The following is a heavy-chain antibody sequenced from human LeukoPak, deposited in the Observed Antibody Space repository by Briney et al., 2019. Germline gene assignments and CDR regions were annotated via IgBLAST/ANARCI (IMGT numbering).Heavy chain of an antibody. CDR3: ARDDSTGWYSLD. Sequence: GGSLRLSCAASGFIFSDFPMNYVRQAPGMGLEWISYISRGGSSIYSAAPVRGPFTISRDNAKSSLYLQMNSLRAEDTAVYYCARDDSTGWYSLDWGLGTLVTVSS. CDR2: ISRGGSSI. D-gene: IGHD6-19*01. J-gene: IGHJ4*02. CDR1: GFIFSDFP. V-gene: IGHV3-48*01.